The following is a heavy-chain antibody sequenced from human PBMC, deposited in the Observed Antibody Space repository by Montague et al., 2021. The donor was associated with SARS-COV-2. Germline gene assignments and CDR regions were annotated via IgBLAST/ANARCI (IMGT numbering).Heavy chain of an antibody. D-gene: IGHD3-10*01. J-gene: IGHJ6*03. CDR1: GTSFSGYY. Sequence: SETLSLTCAVHGTSFSGYYWNWIRQPPGKGLEWIGEINHGGSTKYSPSLKSRLTISADTSKNQFSLKLTSVAAADTAVYYCARLRDGVVPSPILGVGPYYYYYYMDVWGRGTPVTVSS. CDR3: ARLRDGVVPSPILGVGPYYYYYYMDV. CDR2: INHGGST. V-gene: IGHV4-34*01.